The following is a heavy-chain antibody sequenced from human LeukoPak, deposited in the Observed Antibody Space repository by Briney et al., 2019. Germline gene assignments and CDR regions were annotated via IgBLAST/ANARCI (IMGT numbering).Heavy chain of an antibody. CDR1: GFTFTGYW. Sequence: PGGSLRLSCVASGFTFTGYWMHWVRQAPGTGLVWVSYINSDGSRTRYADSVKGRFTISRDNAKNTLYPQMNSLRADDTAVYYCATGRTAYDYWGQGTLVTVSS. D-gene: IGHD1-26*01. V-gene: IGHV3-74*01. CDR2: INSDGSRT. CDR3: ATGRTAYDY. J-gene: IGHJ4*02.